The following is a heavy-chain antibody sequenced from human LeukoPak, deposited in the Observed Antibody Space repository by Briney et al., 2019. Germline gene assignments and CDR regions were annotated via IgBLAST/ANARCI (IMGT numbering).Heavy chain of an antibody. CDR2: INHSGNT. Sequence: SETLSLTCAVYGGSFSGYYWSWIRQPPGKGLEWIGEINHSGNTNYNPSLKSRITISVDTSKNQFSLKLSSVTAADTAVYYCARGHTAAAVWGRIDVWGKGTTVTVSS. CDR3: ARGHTAAAVWGRIDV. V-gene: IGHV4-34*01. D-gene: IGHD6-13*01. CDR1: GGSFSGYY. J-gene: IGHJ6*04.